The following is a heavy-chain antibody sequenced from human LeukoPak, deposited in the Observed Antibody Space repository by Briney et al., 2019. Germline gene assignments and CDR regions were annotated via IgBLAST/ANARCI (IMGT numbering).Heavy chain of an antibody. CDR3: AKDSKPPYDSSGYLEAFDI. CDR2: ISGSGGST. J-gene: IGHJ3*02. V-gene: IGHV3-23*01. Sequence: GGSLRLSCAASGFTFSSYAMSWVRQAPGKGLEWVSAISGSGGSTYYADPVKGRFTISRDNSKNTLYLQMNSLRAEDTAVYYCAKDSKPPYDSSGYLEAFDIWGQGTMVTVSS. CDR1: GFTFSSYA. D-gene: IGHD3-22*01.